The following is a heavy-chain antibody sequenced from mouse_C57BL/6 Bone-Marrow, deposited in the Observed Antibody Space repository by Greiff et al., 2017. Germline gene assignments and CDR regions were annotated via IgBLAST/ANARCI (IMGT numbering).Heavy chain of an antibody. D-gene: IGHD2-3*01. CDR1: GYTFTSYW. V-gene: IGHV1-69*01. Sequence: QVQLQQPGAELVMPGASVKLSCKASGYTFTSYWMHWVKQRPGQGLEWIGEIDPADSYTNYNQKFKGKSTLTVDKTSSTAYMQLSSLTSEDSAVXYCARHRRWLDDWGTGTTVTVSS. CDR3: ARHRRWLDD. CDR2: IDPADSYT. J-gene: IGHJ1*03.